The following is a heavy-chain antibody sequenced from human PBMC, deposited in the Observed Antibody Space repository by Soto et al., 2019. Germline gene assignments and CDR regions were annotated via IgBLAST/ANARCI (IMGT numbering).Heavy chain of an antibody. CDR1: GYAFTSYA. D-gene: IGHD1-1*01. Sequence: ASVKVSCKASGYAFTSYALHWVRQAPGQRPEWMGLINAGNGNTKYSQKFQGRVTITRDTSASTSYMELTSLRSEDTAVYYCTRGQLSTWFDPWGQGTLVTVS. CDR3: TRGQLSTWFDP. V-gene: IGHV1-3*01. CDR2: INAGNGNT. J-gene: IGHJ5*02.